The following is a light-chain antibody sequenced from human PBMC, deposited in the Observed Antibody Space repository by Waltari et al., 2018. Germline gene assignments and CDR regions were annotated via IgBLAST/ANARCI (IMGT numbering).Light chain of an antibody. CDR2: DDS. CDR1: NVGSKS. J-gene: IGLJ2*01. Sequence: SYVLTQPPSASVAPGKTARITCGGNNVGSKSVHRYQQKPGQAPLLVVYDDSARPSGIPDRFSASNSGNTATLTISRVENGDEADYYCQVWDTSSDRVVFGGGTKLTVL. V-gene: IGLV3-21*03. CDR3: QVWDTSSDRVV.